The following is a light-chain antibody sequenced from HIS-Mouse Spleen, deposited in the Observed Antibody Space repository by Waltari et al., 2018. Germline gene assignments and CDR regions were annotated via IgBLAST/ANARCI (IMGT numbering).Light chain of an antibody. V-gene: IGLV2-23*01. CDR3: CSYAGSSTWV. CDR2: EGS. J-gene: IGLJ3*02. CDR1: SSDVGSYNL. Sequence: QSALTQPASVSGSPGQSITISCTGTSSDVGSYNLVSWYQQHPGKAPELMLYEGSKRPSGFSNRFSGSKSGNTASLTISGLQAEDEADYYCCSYAGSSTWVFGGGTKLTVL.